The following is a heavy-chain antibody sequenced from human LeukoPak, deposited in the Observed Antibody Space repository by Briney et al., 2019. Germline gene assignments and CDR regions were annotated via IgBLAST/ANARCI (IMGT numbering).Heavy chain of an antibody. D-gene: IGHD6-19*01. CDR2: IIPIFGTA. V-gene: IGHV1-69*13. CDR3: ASDTAGVSVAGTPENFQH. Sequence: SVKVSCKASGGTFSSYAISWVRQAPGQGLEWMGGIIPIFGTANYAQKFQGRGTITADESTSTAYMELSSLRSEDTAVYYCASDTAGVSVAGTPENFQHWGQGTLVTVSS. J-gene: IGHJ1*01. CDR1: GGTFSSYA.